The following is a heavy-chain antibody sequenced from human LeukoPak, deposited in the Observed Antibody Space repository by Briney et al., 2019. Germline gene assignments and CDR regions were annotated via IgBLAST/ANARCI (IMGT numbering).Heavy chain of an antibody. Sequence: SETLSLTCTVSGGSISTYYWTWIRQSPGKGLEWIGFIHSSGSTNYNPALKSRLTMSVDTSKNEFSLKLNPVTAADTAVYFCTRRVTVTGTPKAYFDYWGQGILVTVSS. J-gene: IGHJ4*02. CDR2: IHSSGST. CDR3: TRRVTVTGTPKAYFDY. D-gene: IGHD6-19*01. V-gene: IGHV4-59*01. CDR1: GGSISTYY.